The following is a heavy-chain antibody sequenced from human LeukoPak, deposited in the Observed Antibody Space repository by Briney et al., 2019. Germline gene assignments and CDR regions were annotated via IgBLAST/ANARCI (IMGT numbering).Heavy chain of an antibody. CDR2: ISASSSYT. CDR3: AAGTAADY. Sequence: PGGSLRLSCVVSGLPFSDYYMNWIRQTPEKGLEWISYISASSSYTDYADSVKGRFTISRDNAQNALFLQMNRLRVEDTAVYYCAAGTAADYWGQGTQVTVSS. V-gene: IGHV3-11*03. D-gene: IGHD6-13*01. J-gene: IGHJ4*02. CDR1: GLPFSDYY.